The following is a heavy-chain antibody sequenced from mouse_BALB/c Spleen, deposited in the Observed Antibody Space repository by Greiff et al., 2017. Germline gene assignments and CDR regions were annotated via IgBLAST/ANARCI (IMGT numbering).Heavy chain of an antibody. D-gene: IGHD1-1*01. CDR2: ISSGGGST. Sequence: EVMLVESGGGLVKPGGSLKLSCAASGFAFSSYDMSWVRQTPEKRLEWVAYISSGGGSTYYPDTVKGRFTISRDNAKNTLYLQMSSLKSEDTAMYYCARHLITTGRFYAMDYWGQGTSVTVSS. CDR3: ARHLITTGRFYAMDY. CDR1: GFAFSSYD. V-gene: IGHV5-12-1*01. J-gene: IGHJ4*01.